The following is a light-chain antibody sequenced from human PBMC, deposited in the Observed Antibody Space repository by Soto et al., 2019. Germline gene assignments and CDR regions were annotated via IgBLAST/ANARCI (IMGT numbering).Light chain of an antibody. CDR3: NSYTTSSTLV. CDR1: SSDVGVYNY. CDR2: EVS. J-gene: IGLJ3*02. Sequence: QSALTQPASVSGSPGQSITISCTGTSSDVGVYNYVSWYQQHPGKAPKLMIYEVSNRPSGVSNRFSGSKSGNTASLTISGLQAEDEAYYYCNSYTTSSTLVFGGGTKLTVL. V-gene: IGLV2-14*01.